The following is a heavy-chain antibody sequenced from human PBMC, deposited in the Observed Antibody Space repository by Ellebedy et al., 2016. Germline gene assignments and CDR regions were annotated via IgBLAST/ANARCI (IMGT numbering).Heavy chain of an antibody. CDR1: GGSISSSSYY. Sequence: SETLSLTCTVSGGSISSSSYYWGWIRQPPGKGLEWIGGIYFGGSTYYNPSLKSRVTLSVDTSKNQFSLKLSSVTAADTAVYYCARCWGSYRPLDYWGQGTLVTVSS. CDR2: IYFGGST. CDR3: ARCWGSYRPLDY. V-gene: IGHV4-39*01. D-gene: IGHD3-16*02. J-gene: IGHJ4*02.